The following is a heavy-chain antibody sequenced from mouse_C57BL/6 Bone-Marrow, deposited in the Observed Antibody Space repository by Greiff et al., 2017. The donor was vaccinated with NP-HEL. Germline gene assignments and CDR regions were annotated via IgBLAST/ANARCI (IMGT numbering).Heavy chain of an antibody. J-gene: IGHJ1*03. V-gene: IGHV5-9-1*02. CDR2: ISSGGDYI. CDR1: GFTFSSYA. D-gene: IGHD2-5*01. CDR3: TRDGIYYSNLYWYFDV. Sequence: EVHLVESGEGLVKPGGSLKLSCAASGFTFSSYAMSWVRQTPEKRLEWVAYISSGGDYIYYADTVKGRFTISRDNARNTLYLQMSSLKSEDTAMYSCTRDGIYYSNLYWYFDVWGTGTTVTVSS.